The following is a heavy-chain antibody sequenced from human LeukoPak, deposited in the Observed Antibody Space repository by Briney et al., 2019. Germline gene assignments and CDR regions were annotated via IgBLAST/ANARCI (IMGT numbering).Heavy chain of an antibody. D-gene: IGHD1-1*01. CDR3: ARCTTGRTFGSLREIKRSREIDY. CDR1: GFTFDDHG. Sequence: PGGSLRLSCAASGFTFDDHGMSWVRQAPGKGLEWVSGINWNGGSTGYADSVKGRFTISRDNAKNSLYLQMNSLRVEDTAVYYCARCTTGRTFGSLREIKRSREIDYWGQGTLVTVSS. V-gene: IGHV3-20*04. J-gene: IGHJ4*02. CDR2: INWNGGST.